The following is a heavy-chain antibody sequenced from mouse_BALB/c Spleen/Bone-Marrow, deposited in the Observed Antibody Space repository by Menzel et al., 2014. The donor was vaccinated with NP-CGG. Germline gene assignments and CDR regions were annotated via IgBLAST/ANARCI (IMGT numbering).Heavy chain of an antibody. CDR3: ASYYYSSSGFAY. CDR1: GFNIKDTY. CDR2: IDPANGNT. Sequence: VQLQQSGAELVKPGASVKLSCTASGFNIKDTYMHWVKQRPEQGLEWIGRIDPANGNTKYDSKFQGKATITADTSSNTAYLQLSSLTSEDTAVYYCASYYYSSSGFAYWGQGTLVTVSA. J-gene: IGHJ3*01. V-gene: IGHV14-3*02. D-gene: IGHD1-1*01.